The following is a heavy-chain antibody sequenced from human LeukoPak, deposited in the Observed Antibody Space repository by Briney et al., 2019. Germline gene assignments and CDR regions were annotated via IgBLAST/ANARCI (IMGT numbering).Heavy chain of an antibody. Sequence: GGSLRLSCAASGFTFSSYAMHWVRQAPGKGLEYVSAISSNGDSTYYANSVKGRFTISRDNSKNTLYLQMGSLRAEDMAVYYCARDRKVYNWTPQRANWFDPWGQGTLVTVSS. CDR3: ARDRKVYNWTPQRANWFDP. CDR1: GFTFSSYA. V-gene: IGHV3-64*01. CDR2: ISSNGDST. J-gene: IGHJ5*02. D-gene: IGHD1-1*01.